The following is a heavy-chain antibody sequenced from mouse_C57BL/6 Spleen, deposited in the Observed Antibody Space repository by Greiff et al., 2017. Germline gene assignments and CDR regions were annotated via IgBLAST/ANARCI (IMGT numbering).Heavy chain of an antibody. CDR2: IYPGDGVT. CDR3: ARPDYYGSSWFAY. Sequence: QVQLQQSGPELVKPGASVKISCKASGYAFSSSWMNWVKQRPGKGLEWIGRIYPGDGVTNYNGKFKGKATLTADKSSSTAYMQLSSLTSEDSAVYFCARPDYYGSSWFAYWGQWTLVTVSA. V-gene: IGHV1-82*01. D-gene: IGHD1-1*01. CDR1: GYAFSSSW. J-gene: IGHJ3*01.